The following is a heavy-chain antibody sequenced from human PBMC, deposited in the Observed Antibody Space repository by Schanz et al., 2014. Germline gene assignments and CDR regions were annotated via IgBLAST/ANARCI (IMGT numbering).Heavy chain of an antibody. CDR1: GDTFSKYN. V-gene: IGHV1-69*02. J-gene: IGHJ6*02. Sequence: QVQLVQSGPEVKKPGSSVKVSCQAFGDTFSKYNIMWVRQVPGQGLEWLGRIMPLRGIGNNAWKFQDRLTITADKSMNITYMELSSLGTEDTAVYYCTRLRRADPNGFDVWGQETTVTVS. D-gene: IGHD6-19*01. CDR2: IMPLRGIG. CDR3: TRLRRADPNGFDV.